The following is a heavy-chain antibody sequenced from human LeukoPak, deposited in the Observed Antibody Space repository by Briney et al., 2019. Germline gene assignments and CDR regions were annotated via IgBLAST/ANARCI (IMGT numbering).Heavy chain of an antibody. CDR1: GGSISSYY. CDR3: ARGAPYYYDSSGERSRSAFDI. J-gene: IGHJ3*02. CDR2: MYYSGST. D-gene: IGHD3-22*01. Sequence: PSETLSLTCTVSGGSISSYYWSWIRQPPGKGLEWIGYMYYSGSTNYNPSLKSRVTISVDMSKNQVSLKLSSVTAADTAVYYCARGAPYYYDSSGERSRSAFDIWGQGTMVTVSS. V-gene: IGHV4-59*01.